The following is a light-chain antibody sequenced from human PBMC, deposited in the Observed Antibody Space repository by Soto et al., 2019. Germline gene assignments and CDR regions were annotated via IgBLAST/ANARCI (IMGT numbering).Light chain of an antibody. CDR1: QGISNY. CDR2: AAS. J-gene: IGKJ5*01. V-gene: IGKV1-27*01. CDR3: QKYNSAPIT. Sequence: DIPMTQSPSSLSASVGDRVTITCRASQGISNYLAWYQQKPGKVPKLLIYAASTLQSGVPSRFSGSGSGTDFTLTISSLQPEDVATYYRQKYNSAPITFGQGTRLEIK.